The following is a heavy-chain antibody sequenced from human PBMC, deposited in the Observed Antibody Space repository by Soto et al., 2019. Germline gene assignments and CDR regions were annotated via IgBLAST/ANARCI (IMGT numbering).Heavy chain of an antibody. J-gene: IGHJ4*02. Sequence: PSETLSLTCTVSGGSISSYYWSWIRQPPGKGLEWIGYIYYSGSTNYNPSLKSRVTISVDTSKNQFSLKLGSETAADTAVYYCARSPTSHDFDYWGQGTLVTVSS. CDR3: ARSPTSHDFDY. CDR2: IYYSGST. V-gene: IGHV4-59*01. CDR1: GGSISSYY.